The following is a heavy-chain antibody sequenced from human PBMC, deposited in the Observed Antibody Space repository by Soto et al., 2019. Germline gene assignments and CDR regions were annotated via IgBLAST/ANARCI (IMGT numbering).Heavy chain of an antibody. D-gene: IGHD1-1*01. V-gene: IGHV1-18*04. Sequence: ASVKVSCKASGYTFTSYGISWVRQAPGQGLEWMGWISAYNGNTNYAQKLQGRVTMTTDTSTSTAYMELRSLRSDDTAVYYCARDASYRIHWNGLANYYYYGMDVWGQGTTVTVSS. J-gene: IGHJ6*02. CDR1: GYTFTSYG. CDR2: ISAYNGNT. CDR3: ARDASYRIHWNGLANYYYYGMDV.